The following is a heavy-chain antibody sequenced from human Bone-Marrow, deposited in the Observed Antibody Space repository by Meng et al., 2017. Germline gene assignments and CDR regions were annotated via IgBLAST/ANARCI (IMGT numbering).Heavy chain of an antibody. V-gene: IGHV4-59*01. J-gene: IGHJ6*02. CDR2: IYYSGST. CDR1: GGSISSYY. CDR3: ARDFGFGGGYYGMDV. Sequence: GSLRLSCTVSGGSISSYYWGWIRQPPGKGLEWIGYIYYSGSTNYNPSLKSRVTISVDTSKNQFSLKLSSVTAADTAVYYCARDFGFGGGYYGMDVWGQGTTVTVSS. D-gene: IGHD3-10*01.